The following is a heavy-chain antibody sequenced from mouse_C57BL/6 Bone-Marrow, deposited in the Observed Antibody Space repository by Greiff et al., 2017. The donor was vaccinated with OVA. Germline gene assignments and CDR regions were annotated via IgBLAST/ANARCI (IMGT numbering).Heavy chain of an antibody. V-gene: IGHV1-81*01. J-gene: IGHJ3*01. CDR3: ARSGDGPPAWFAH. D-gene: IGHD2-3*01. Sequence: QVQLQQSGAELARPGASVKLSCKASGYTFTSYGISWVKQRTGQGLEWIGEIYPRSGNTYYNEKFKGKATLTADKSSSTAYMELRSLTSEDSAVYFCARSGDGPPAWFAHWGQGTLVTVSA. CDR1: GYTFTSYG. CDR2: IYPRSGNT.